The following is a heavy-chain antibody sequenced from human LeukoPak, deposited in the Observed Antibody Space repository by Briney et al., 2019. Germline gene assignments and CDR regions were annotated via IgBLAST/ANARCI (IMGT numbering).Heavy chain of an antibody. Sequence: PSETLSLTCTVSGYSISSGYYWGWIRQPPGKGLEWIGSIYHSGSTYYSPSLKSRVTISVDKSKNQFSLRLTSVTAADTAVYYCARSPPGFKGYYYMDVWGKGTTVTVSS. J-gene: IGHJ6*03. CDR3: ARSPPGFKGYYYMDV. CDR1: GYSISSGYY. V-gene: IGHV4-38-2*02. CDR2: IYHSGST. D-gene: IGHD3-10*01.